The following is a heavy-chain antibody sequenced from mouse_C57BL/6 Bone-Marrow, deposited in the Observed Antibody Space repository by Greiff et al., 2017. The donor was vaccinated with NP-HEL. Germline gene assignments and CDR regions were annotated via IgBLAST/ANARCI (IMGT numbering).Heavy chain of an antibody. CDR3: TISRGSSWDY. J-gene: IGHJ2*01. V-gene: IGHV1-15*01. CDR2: IDPETGGT. CDR1: GYTFPDYE. Sequence: QVQLQQSGAELVRPGASVTLSCKASGYTFPDYEMHWVKQTPVHGLEWIGAIDPETGGTAYNQKFQGKAILTADKSSSTAYLELRSLTSEDSAVYYCTISRGSSWDYWGQGTTLTVSS. D-gene: IGHD1-1*01.